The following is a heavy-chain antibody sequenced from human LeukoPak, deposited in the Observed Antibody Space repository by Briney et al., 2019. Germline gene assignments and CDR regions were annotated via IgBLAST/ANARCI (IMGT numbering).Heavy chain of an antibody. J-gene: IGHJ1*01. CDR1: GFTFSRYI. V-gene: IGHV3-48*02. CDR2: ISSRTI. Sequence: PWGSLRLSCAASGFTFSRYIMNWVRQAPGKGLEWISYISSRTIHYADSVKGRFTISRDNAENSLDLQMNSLRDEDTAVYYCASHYFGSRGSYAEYFQHWGQGALVIVSS. CDR3: ASHYFGSRGSYAEYFQH. D-gene: IGHD3-22*01.